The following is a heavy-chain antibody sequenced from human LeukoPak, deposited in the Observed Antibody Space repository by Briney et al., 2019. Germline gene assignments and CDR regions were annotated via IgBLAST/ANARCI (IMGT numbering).Heavy chain of an antibody. Sequence: SETLSLTCTVSGGSISSGGYYWSWIRQPPGKGLEWIGYIYHSGSTYYNPSLKSRVTISVDRSKNQFSLKLSSVTAADTAVYYSARGVILRAFYFDYWGQGTLVTVSS. CDR3: ARGVILRAFYFDY. D-gene: IGHD2/OR15-2a*01. V-gene: IGHV4-30-2*01. CDR1: GGSISSGGYY. CDR2: IYHSGST. J-gene: IGHJ4*02.